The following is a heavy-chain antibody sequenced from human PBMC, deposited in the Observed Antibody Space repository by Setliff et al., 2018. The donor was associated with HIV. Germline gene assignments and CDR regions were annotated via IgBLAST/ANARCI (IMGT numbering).Heavy chain of an antibody. Sequence: GASVKVSCKASGYTFTKYGISWVRQAPGQGLEWMGGIIPIFGTANYAQKFQGRVTITADESTSTAYMELSSLTSDDTAVYFCARGAGWSAPSDYWGQGTLVTVSS. J-gene: IGHJ4*02. D-gene: IGHD3-3*01. CDR2: IIPIFGTA. V-gene: IGHV1-69*13. CDR3: ARGAGWSAPSDY. CDR1: GYTFTKYG.